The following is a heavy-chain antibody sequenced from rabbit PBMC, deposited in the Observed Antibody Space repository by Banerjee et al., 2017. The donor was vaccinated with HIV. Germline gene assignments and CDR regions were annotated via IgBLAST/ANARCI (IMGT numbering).Heavy chain of an antibody. CDR1: GIDFSSNHY. D-gene: IGHD2-1*01. CDR3: ARDANGGVATIFDF. V-gene: IGHV1S45*01. CDR2: IAVGSSGFT. Sequence: QQQLEESGGGLVKPGGTLTLTCKASGIDFSSNHYMCWVRQSPGKGLEWITCIAVGSSGFTYYANWAKGRFTISKTSSTTVTLQMTSLTAADTATYFCARDANGGVATIFDFWGPGTLVTVS. J-gene: IGHJ4*01.